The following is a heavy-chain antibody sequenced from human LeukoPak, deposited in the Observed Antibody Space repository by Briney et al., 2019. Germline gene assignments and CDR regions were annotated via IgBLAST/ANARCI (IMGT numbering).Heavy chain of an antibody. D-gene: IGHD1-26*01. Sequence: PSETLSLTCTVSGGSINSGSYYWGWIRQPPGKGLEWIGSIYYSGSPNYNPSLKSRVTISIDTSKNQFSLKLSSATAADTAVYYCVRDRVGTTGVPYFDFWGQGTLVTVSS. CDR1: GGSINSGSYY. V-gene: IGHV4-39*07. CDR3: VRDRVGTTGVPYFDF. J-gene: IGHJ4*01. CDR2: IYYSGSP.